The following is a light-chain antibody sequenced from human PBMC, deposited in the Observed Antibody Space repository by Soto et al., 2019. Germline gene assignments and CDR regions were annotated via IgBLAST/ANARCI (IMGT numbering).Light chain of an antibody. CDR3: CSLTSGPGWV. J-gene: IGLJ3*02. CDR1: SSDVGGYNF. V-gene: IGLV2-14*03. Sequence: QSAMAQPASVSGSPGQSVTISCSGTSSDVGGYNFVSWYQQYPGKVPKLIIQHVIDRPSGISDRFSGSKAGNRAFLTISGLHAEDAADYYCCSLTSGPGWVFGGGTKLTVL. CDR2: HVI.